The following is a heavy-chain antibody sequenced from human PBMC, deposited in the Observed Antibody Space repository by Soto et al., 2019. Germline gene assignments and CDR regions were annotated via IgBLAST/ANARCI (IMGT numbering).Heavy chain of an antibody. CDR3: ASGEGNRGSSASYGRFGY. D-gene: IGHD6-19*01. Sequence: SLRLSCAASGFTFSTYGMHLVRQAPVKGLEWVAVISYDGNTKYYADSVKGRFTISRDKFKSTLYLQMNSLRAEDTAVYYCASGEGNRGSSASYGRFGYWGRGPRVTVSS. CDR2: ISYDGNTK. CDR1: GFTFSTYG. V-gene: IGHV3-30*03. J-gene: IGHJ4*02.